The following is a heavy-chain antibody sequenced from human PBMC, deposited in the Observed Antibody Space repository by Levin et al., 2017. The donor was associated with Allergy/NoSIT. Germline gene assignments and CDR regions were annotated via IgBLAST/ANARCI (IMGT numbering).Heavy chain of an antibody. V-gene: IGHV4-39*01. CDR2: IFHTGTT. J-gene: IGHJ3*02. CDR3: ARHRYFYDSGGFSDAFDI. CDR1: GGSISSSSYY. Sequence: GSLRLSCTVSGGSISSSSYYWGWIRQPPGKGLQWIGTIFHTGTTYYNPSLKSRVTISVDTSKNQFSLRLSSVTAADTAVYYCARHRYFYDSGGFSDAFDIWGQGTMVTVSS. D-gene: IGHD3-22*01.